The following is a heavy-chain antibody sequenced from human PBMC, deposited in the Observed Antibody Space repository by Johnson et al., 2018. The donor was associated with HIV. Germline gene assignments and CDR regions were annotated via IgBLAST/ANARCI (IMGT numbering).Heavy chain of an antibody. Sequence: QVQLVESGGGLVQPGGSLKLSCAASGFTFSDYYMSWIRQAPGKGLEWVSYISSSGSTIYHADSVTGRFTISRDNAKNSLYLQMNSLRAEDTAVYYCARAPEVRGVDAFDVWGQGTVVTVSS. V-gene: IGHV3-11*04. J-gene: IGHJ3*01. D-gene: IGHD3-10*01. CDR2: ISSSGSTI. CDR3: ARAPEVRGVDAFDV. CDR1: GFTFSDYY.